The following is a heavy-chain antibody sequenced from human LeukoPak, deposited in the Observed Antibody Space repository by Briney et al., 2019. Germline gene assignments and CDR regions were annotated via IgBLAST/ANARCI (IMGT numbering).Heavy chain of an antibody. Sequence: GGSLRLSCAASGFSFYNYWMNWVRQAPGKGLEWVADIDRAGSGNHYVDSVKGRFTISRDNSKNSMYLQMNSLRAEDTAVYYCAREKYYYDSSGYYWNYFDYWGQGTLVTVSS. J-gene: IGHJ4*02. CDR2: IDRAGSGN. CDR3: AREKYYYDSSGYYWNYFDY. CDR1: GFSFYNYW. D-gene: IGHD3-22*01. V-gene: IGHV3-7*05.